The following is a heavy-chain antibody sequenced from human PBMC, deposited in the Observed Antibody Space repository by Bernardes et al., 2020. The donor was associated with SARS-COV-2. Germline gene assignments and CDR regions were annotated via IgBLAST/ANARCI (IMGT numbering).Heavy chain of an antibody. CDR3: ARGVSEYTNYYFDS. CDR1: GYTFTSYD. CDR2: MNPKSGNT. D-gene: IGHD4-4*01. Sequence: ASVKVSCMASGYTFTSYDINWVRQATGQGLEWMGWMNPKSGNTGFAQKFQGRVTMTWSTSISTAYMELSSLRSEDTAVYYCARGVSEYTNYYFDSWGQGTLVTVSS. V-gene: IGHV1-8*01. J-gene: IGHJ4*02.